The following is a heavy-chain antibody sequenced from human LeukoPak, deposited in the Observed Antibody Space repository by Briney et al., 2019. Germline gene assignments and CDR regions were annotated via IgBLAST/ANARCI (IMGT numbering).Heavy chain of an antibody. Sequence: ASVKVSCKASGYTFTSYGISWVRQAPGQGLEWMGWISAYNGNTNYAQKLQGRVTMTTDTSTSTAYMELRSLRSDDTAVYYCARDGANIVVVPAAIRNYYYGMDVWGQGTTVTVSS. CDR2: ISAYNGNT. CDR1: GYTFTSYG. CDR3: ARDGANIVVVPAAIRNYYYGMDV. D-gene: IGHD2-2*02. V-gene: IGHV1-18*01. J-gene: IGHJ6*02.